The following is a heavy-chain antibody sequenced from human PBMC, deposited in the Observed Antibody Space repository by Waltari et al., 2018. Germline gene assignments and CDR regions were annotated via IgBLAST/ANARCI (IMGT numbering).Heavy chain of an antibody. CDR3: ARYDSSGY. CDR2: ISSTGNTI. CDR1: GFTSSNYN. D-gene: IGHD3-22*01. Sequence: EVQLVESGGGLVQPGGSLRLSCAASGFTSSNYNMNWVRQAPGKGLEWVSYISSTGNTIYHADSVKGRFTISRDNAKNELYLQMNSLRAEDTAVYYCARYDSSGYWGQGTLVTVSS. J-gene: IGHJ4*02. V-gene: IGHV3-48*01.